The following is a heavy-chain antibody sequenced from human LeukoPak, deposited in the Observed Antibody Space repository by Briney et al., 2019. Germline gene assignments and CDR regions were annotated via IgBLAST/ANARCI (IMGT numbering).Heavy chain of an antibody. CDR1: GFSVSSSY. V-gene: IGHV3-53*01. Sequence: GGSLRLSCAASGFSVSSSYMSWVRQAPGKGLEWVSVFYIGGNTYYADSVKGRLTISRDNSKNTLYLQMNSLRAEDTAVYYCARGTVTAPDYWGQGTLVTVSS. J-gene: IGHJ4*02. CDR2: FYIGGNT. CDR3: ARGTVTAPDY. D-gene: IGHD4-17*01.